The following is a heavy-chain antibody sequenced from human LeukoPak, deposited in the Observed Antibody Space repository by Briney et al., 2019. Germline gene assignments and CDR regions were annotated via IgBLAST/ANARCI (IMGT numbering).Heavy chain of an antibody. J-gene: IGHJ6*03. Sequence: SETLSLTCTVSGGSISSYYWSWIRQPPGKGLEWIGYIFYSGSTNYNPSLKSRVTISVDTSKNQFSLKLSSVTAADTAVYYCARGALGTVAGTWPYYYYMDVWGKGTTVTVPS. CDR2: IFYSGST. CDR3: ARGALGTVAGTWPYYYYMDV. D-gene: IGHD6-19*01. V-gene: IGHV4-59*01. CDR1: GGSISSYY.